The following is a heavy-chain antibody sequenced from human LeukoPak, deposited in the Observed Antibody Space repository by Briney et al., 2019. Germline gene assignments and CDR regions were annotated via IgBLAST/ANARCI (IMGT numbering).Heavy chain of an antibody. V-gene: IGHV1-3*01. Sequence: ASVKVSCKASGYTFTSYAMHWVRQAPGQRLEWMGWINAGNGNTKYPQKFQGRVTITRDTSASTAYMELRSLRSDDTAVYYCARSDKSGYYFGNFDYWGQGTLVTVSS. D-gene: IGHD3-3*01. CDR2: INAGNGNT. CDR3: ARSDKSGYYFGNFDY. CDR1: GYTFTSYA. J-gene: IGHJ4*02.